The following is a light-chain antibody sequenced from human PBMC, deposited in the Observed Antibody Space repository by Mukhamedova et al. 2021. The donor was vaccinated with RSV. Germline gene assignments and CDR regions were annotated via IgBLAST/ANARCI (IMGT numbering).Light chain of an antibody. CDR2: GVS. Sequence: GVSKRPSGVPDRFSGSKSGNTASLTISGLQAEDEADYYCCSYAGSYFYVFGTGTKVTVL. CDR3: CSYAGSYFYV. V-gene: IGLV2-11*01. J-gene: IGLJ1*01.